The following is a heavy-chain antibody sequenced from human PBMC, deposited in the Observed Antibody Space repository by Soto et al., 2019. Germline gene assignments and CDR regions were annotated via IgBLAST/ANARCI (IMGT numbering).Heavy chain of an antibody. CDR2: IHYKGNT. V-gene: IGHV4-59*01. CDR3: AREGNLGRWLQPLDF. Sequence: QVQLQVSAPGLVKPSETLSLTCTVSGDSISAYSWSWVRQPPGKGLEWIGNIHYKGNTKYNPSLMSRVTMSVDTSKNQFSLKLISVTAADTAKYFCAREGNLGRWLQPLDFWGQGTLVTVSS. CDR1: GDSISAYS. J-gene: IGHJ4*02. D-gene: IGHD5-12*01.